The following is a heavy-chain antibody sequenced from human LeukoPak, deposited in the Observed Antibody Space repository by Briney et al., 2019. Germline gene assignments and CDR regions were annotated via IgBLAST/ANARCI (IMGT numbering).Heavy chain of an antibody. Sequence: PGRSLRLSCAASGFTFSSYGMHWVRQAPGEGLEWVAVISYDGRNKYHSDSVKGRFTISRDNSKNTLYLQMNSLRAEDTAVYYCAKDSSSGAADYYFDYWGQGTLVTVSS. CDR1: GFTFSSYG. V-gene: IGHV3-30*18. CDR2: ISYDGRNK. D-gene: IGHD1-26*01. CDR3: AKDSSSGAADYYFDY. J-gene: IGHJ4*02.